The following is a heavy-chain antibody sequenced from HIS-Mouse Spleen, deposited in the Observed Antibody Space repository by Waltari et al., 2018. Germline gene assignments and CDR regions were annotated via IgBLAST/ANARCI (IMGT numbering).Heavy chain of an antibody. CDR3: ARVQPPYYDFWSGYYNYYGMDV. CDR2: ISYDGSNK. Sequence: QVQLVESGGGVVQPGRSLRLSCAASGFTFSSYAMHWVRQAPGKGLEWGAVISYDGSNKYYADSVKGRFTISRDNSKNTLYLQMNSLRAEDTAVYYCARVQPPYYDFWSGYYNYYGMDVWGQGTTVTVSS. CDR1: GFTFSSYA. V-gene: IGHV3-30*04. J-gene: IGHJ6*02. D-gene: IGHD3-3*01.